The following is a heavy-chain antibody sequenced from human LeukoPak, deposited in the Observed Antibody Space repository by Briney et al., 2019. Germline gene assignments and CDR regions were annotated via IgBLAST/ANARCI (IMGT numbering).Heavy chain of an antibody. J-gene: IGHJ4*02. V-gene: IGHV4-34*01. CDR1: GGSISSYY. Sequence: SETLSLTCTVSGGSISSYYWSWIRQPPGKGLEWIGEINHSGSTNYNPSLKSRVTISVDTSKNQFSLKLSSVTAADTAVYYCARWVLTGYYVDYWGQGTLVTVSS. CDR3: ARWVLTGYYVDY. D-gene: IGHD3-9*01. CDR2: INHSGST.